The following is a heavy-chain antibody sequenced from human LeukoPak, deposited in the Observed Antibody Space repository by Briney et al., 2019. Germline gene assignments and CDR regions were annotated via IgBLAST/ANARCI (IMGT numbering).Heavy chain of an antibody. CDR1: GFAVSSNY. J-gene: IGHJ3*02. V-gene: IGHV3-53*04. CDR2: IYSTSNA. CDR3: ARGTTLTTRGFDI. Sequence: PGRSLRLSCTASGFAVSSNYMSWVRQAPGKGLEWVSVIYSTSNAYFADSVKGRFTMPGHSSKNTLYLQMNSLRPEDTAVYYCARGTTLTTRGFDIWGQGTMVTVSS. D-gene: IGHD4-17*01.